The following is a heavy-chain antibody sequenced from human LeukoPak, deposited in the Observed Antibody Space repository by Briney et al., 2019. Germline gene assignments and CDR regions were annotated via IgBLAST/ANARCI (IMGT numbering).Heavy chain of an antibody. CDR3: ARDRASGAVPGTSPWFDP. CDR1: GFTFSRYW. D-gene: IGHD6-19*01. Sequence: GGSLRLSCAASGFTFSRYWMHWVRQGPGKGLVWVSRINNDGSSTNYADSVKGRFTISRDNAKNTLYLQMNSLRDEDTAVYYCARDRASGAVPGTSPWFDPWGQGTLVTVSA. J-gene: IGHJ5*02. V-gene: IGHV3-74*01. CDR2: INNDGSST.